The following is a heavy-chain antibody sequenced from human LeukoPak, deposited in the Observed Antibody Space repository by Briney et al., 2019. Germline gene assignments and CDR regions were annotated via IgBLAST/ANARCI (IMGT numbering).Heavy chain of an antibody. CDR3: ARGRGYGYGINY. Sequence: SQTLSLTCTVSGGSVTSGDHYWSWIRQPPEKGLEWIGHLYDRGSSTVYNPSLKSRSTISMGASESQSSLRLSSVNAADTAVYYCARGRGYGYGINYWGRGTLVTVSS. J-gene: IGHJ4*02. V-gene: IGHV4-31*03. CDR2: LYDRGSST. D-gene: IGHD4-17*01. CDR1: GGSVTSGDHY.